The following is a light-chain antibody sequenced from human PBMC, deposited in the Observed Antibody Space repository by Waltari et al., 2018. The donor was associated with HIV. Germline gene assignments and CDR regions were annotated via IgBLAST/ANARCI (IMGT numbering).Light chain of an antibody. CDR1: QSVSSN. CDR2: CAS. V-gene: IGKV3-15*01. CDR3: QQYNNWT. Sequence: EIVMTQSPATLSVSPGERATLSCRASQSVSSNVAWYQQKPGQAPRLLIYCASTRATGIPARISGSGSETEFTLTISSLQSEDFAVDYCQQYNNWTFGQGTKVEIK. J-gene: IGKJ1*01.